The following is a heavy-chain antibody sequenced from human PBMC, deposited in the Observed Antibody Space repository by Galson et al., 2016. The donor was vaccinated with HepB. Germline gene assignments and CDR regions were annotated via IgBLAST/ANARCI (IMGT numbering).Heavy chain of an antibody. J-gene: IGHJ2*01. CDR1: GFPFSIYA. D-gene: IGHD6-19*01. CDR3: TKDRDSGWRYWYFDL. V-gene: IGHV3-23*01. Sequence: SLRLSCAASGFPFSIYAMAWVRQTPGKGLEWVSGMTARGRDIYYPDSVKGRFSIPRDDSTNTLYLQMDRLRAEDTAVYYCTKDRDSGWRYWYFDLWGRGTLVTVSS. CDR2: MTARGRDI.